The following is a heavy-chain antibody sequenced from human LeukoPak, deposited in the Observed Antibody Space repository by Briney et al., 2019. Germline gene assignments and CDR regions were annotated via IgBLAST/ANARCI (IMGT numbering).Heavy chain of an antibody. Sequence: GASVKVSCKASGYTFTSYGISWVRQAPGQGLEWMGWIGAYNGNTNYAQKLQGRVTMTTDTSTSTAYMELRSLRSDDTAVYYCARDQGYDSSGYYTFDIWGQGTMVTVSS. CDR2: IGAYNGNT. J-gene: IGHJ3*02. D-gene: IGHD3-22*01. CDR3: ARDQGYDSSGYYTFDI. V-gene: IGHV1-18*01. CDR1: GYTFTSYG.